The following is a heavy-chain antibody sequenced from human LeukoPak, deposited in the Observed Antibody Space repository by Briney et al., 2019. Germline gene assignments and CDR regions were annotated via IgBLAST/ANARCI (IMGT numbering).Heavy chain of an antibody. CDR2: IWYDGSNK. V-gene: IGHV3-33*01. Sequence: SGGSLRLSCAASGITFSSFGMHWVRQAPGKGLEWVAFIWYDGSNKYYADSVKGRFTISRDNSKNTLYLQMNSLRVEDTAVYYCARDGTVTAGPFDPWGQGTLVTVPS. D-gene: IGHD4-11*01. CDR3: ARDGTVTAGPFDP. J-gene: IGHJ5*02. CDR1: GITFSSFG.